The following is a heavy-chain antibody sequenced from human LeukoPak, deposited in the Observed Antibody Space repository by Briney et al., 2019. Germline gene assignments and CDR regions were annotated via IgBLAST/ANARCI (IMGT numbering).Heavy chain of an antibody. J-gene: IGHJ3*02. Sequence: GGSLRLSCGASRFTFSSYAMSWVRQAPGKGLEWVSAISGSGGSTYYADSVKGRFTISIDNSKNTLYLQMNSLRAEDTAVYYCAKDILMIVVVRSAFDIWGQGTMVTVSS. CDR2: ISGSGGST. V-gene: IGHV3-23*01. CDR1: RFTFSSYA. D-gene: IGHD3-22*01. CDR3: AKDILMIVVVRSAFDI.